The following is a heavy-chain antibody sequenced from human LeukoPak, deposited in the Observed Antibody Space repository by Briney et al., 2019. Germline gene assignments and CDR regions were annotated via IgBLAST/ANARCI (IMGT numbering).Heavy chain of an antibody. D-gene: IGHD3-22*01. V-gene: IGHV3-20*04. Sequence: PGGSLRLSCAASGFTFDDYGMSWVRQTPGKGLEWVSGINWNGYSTGYADSVKGRFTISRDNAKNSLYLQMNSLRAEDTALYYCARGYFDSRGYLDYWGQGTLVTVSS. J-gene: IGHJ4*02. CDR1: GFTFDDYG. CDR3: ARGYFDSRGYLDY. CDR2: INWNGYST.